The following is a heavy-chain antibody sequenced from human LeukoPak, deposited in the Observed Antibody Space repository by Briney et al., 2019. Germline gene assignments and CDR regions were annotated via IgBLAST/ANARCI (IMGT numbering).Heavy chain of an antibody. CDR1: GYIFISYG. J-gene: IGHJ4*02. CDR2: ISGKNGNT. CDR3: ARGGWYYFDY. D-gene: IGHD6-19*01. Sequence: ASVKVSCKASGYIFISYGISWVRQVPGQGLEWMGWISGKNGNTIYAQKFQGRVTMTTDTSTSTVYMELSSLRSEDTAVYYCARGGWYYFDYWGQGTLVTVSS. V-gene: IGHV1-18*01.